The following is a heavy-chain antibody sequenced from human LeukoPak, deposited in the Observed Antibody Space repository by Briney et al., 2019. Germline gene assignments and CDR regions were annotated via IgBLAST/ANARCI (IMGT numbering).Heavy chain of an antibody. J-gene: IGHJ4*02. Sequence: PSETLSLTCAVYGGSFSGYYWSWIRQPPGKGLEWIGEINHSGNTNSNPSLKSRVTMSVDTSKNQFSLKLSSVTAADTAVYYCVRLGYCSSTSCHPDYWGQGTLVTVSS. CDR2: INHSGNT. V-gene: IGHV4-34*01. CDR3: VRLGYCSSTSCHPDY. D-gene: IGHD2-2*03. CDR1: GGSFSGYY.